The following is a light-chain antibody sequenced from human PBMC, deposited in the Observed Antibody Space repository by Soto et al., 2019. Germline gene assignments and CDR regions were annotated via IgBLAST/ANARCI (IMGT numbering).Light chain of an antibody. J-gene: IGKJ1*01. CDR2: GVS. CDR3: QQYDSSGT. Sequence: IVVSQSPGALSLSEGERATLSCRASQSVGDIYLAWYQQKPGQAPRLLIYGVSNRETGIPERFSGSGSGTEFTLTIRRLEPEDFAAYYCQQYDSSGTFGQGTKVDI. V-gene: IGKV3-20*01. CDR1: QSVGDIY.